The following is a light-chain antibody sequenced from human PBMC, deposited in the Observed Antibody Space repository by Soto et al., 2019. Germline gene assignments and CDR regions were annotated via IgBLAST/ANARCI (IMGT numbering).Light chain of an antibody. Sequence: VGLTQSPGTLSLSTGERTTLSCRASQSISRYLAWYQQKPGQGPRLLIYGASSRATGTPDRFSGSGSGTDFTLTINRLEPEDFALYYCQQYGSSPPTFGQGTNVDIK. CDR1: QSISRY. J-gene: IGKJ1*01. CDR3: QQYGSSPPT. CDR2: GAS. V-gene: IGKV3-20*01.